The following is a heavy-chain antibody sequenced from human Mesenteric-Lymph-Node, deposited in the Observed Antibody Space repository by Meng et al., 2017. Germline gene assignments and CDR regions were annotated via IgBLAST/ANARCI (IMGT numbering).Heavy chain of an antibody. V-gene: IGHV4-34*01. CDR1: GGSFSCHY. J-gene: IGHJ5*02. Sequence: QVPLQQWGSGLLQPSETLSVICAVYGGSFSCHYWSWIRQPPGKGLEWIGEINHSGSTNYNPSLESRVTISVDTSKNKFSLKVSSVTAADTAVYYCARGRTDLYHCFDPWGQGTLVTVSS. D-gene: IGHD2-8*01. CDR2: INHSGST. CDR3: ARGRTDLYHCFDP.